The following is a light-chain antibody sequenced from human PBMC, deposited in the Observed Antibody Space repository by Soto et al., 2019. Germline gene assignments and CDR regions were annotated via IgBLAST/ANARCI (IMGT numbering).Light chain of an antibody. CDR3: QQYGTSRA. CDR1: QSVTSSY. J-gene: IGKJ1*01. CDR2: GAS. V-gene: IGKV3-20*01. Sequence: EIVLTQSPGILSLSPGEGATLSCRASQSVTSSYIAWYQQKPGQGPRLLIHGASSRATGIPDRFSGSGSGTDFTLTISRLEPEDFAVYYCQQYGTSRAFGQATKVDIK.